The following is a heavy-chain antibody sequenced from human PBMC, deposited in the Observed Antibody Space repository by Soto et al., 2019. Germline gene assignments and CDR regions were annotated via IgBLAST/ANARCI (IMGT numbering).Heavy chain of an antibody. CDR1: GFTVSSNY. V-gene: IGHV3-53*01. CDR2: IYSGGST. J-gene: IGHJ6*02. D-gene: IGHD3-10*01. CDR3: ARAFECFYSCMCV. Sequence: EVQLVESGGGLIQPGGSLRLSCAASGFTVSSNYMSWVRQAPGKGLEWVSVIYSGGSTYYADSVKGRFTISRDNSKNTQYLQMIKLSDGDTVVDYCARAFECFYSCMCVWGQGYTFTV.